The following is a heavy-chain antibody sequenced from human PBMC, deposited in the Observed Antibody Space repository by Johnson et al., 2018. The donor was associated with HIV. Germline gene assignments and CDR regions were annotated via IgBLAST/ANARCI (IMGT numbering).Heavy chain of an antibody. D-gene: IGHD6-13*01. CDR1: GFTFSYYY. Sequence: QVQLVESGGGVVQPGGSLRLSCAASGFTFSYYYMSWIRQAPGKGLEWVSYISSSGSTIYYADSVKGRFTISRDNAKNSLYLQMNSLRAEDTAVYYCAGANAAGTLGDAFDIWGQGTMVTVSS. CDR2: ISSSGSTI. V-gene: IGHV3-11*04. J-gene: IGHJ3*02. CDR3: AGANAAGTLGDAFDI.